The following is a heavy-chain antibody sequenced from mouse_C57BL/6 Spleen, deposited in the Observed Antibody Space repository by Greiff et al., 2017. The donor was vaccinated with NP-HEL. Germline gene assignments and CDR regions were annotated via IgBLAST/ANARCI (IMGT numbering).Heavy chain of an antibody. CDR2: ISYDGSN. J-gene: IGHJ1*03. CDR1: GYSITSGYY. CDR3: ARGILLRAYFDV. Sequence: ESGPGLVKPSQSLSLTCSVTGYSITSGYYWNWIRQFPGNKLEWMGYISYDGSNNYNPSLKNRISITRDTSKNQFFLKLNSVTTEDTATYYCARGILLRAYFDVWGTGTTVTVSS. D-gene: IGHD1-1*01. V-gene: IGHV3-6*01.